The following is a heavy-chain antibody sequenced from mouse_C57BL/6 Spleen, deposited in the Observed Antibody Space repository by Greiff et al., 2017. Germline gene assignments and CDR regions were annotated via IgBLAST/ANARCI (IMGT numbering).Heavy chain of an antibody. CDR2: INPSSGYT. CDR1: GYTFTSYW. Sequence: QVQLQQSGAELAKPGASVKLSCKASGYTFTSYWMHWVKQRPGQGLEWIGYINPSSGYTKYKQKFKDKATLTADKSSSTAYMQLSSLTYEDSAVYYCARGGYDEVWAMDYWGQGTSVTVSS. CDR3: ARGGYDEVWAMDY. V-gene: IGHV1-7*01. D-gene: IGHD2-2*01. J-gene: IGHJ4*01.